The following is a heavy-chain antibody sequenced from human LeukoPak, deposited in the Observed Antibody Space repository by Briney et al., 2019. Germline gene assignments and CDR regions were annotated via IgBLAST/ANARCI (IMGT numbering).Heavy chain of an antibody. V-gene: IGHV3-74*01. CDR3: ARKPLSGGYGGTIDY. Sequence: GGSLRLSCATSGFTLSSYWMHWVRQVPGKGLEWLSRINNDGISTSYADSVKGRFTISRDNAKNTLYLQMNSLRAEDTAIYYCARKPLSGGYGGTIDYWGQGTLVTVSS. CDR1: GFTLSSYW. J-gene: IGHJ4*02. CDR2: INNDGIST. D-gene: IGHD5-12*01.